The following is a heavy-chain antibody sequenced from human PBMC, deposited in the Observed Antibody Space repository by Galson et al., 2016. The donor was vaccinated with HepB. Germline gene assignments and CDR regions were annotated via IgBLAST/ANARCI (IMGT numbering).Heavy chain of an antibody. J-gene: IGHJ1*01. D-gene: IGHD6-19*01. CDR1: GFTFSSYA. CDR3: AKAVEAGGAVGAKH. CDR2: ISGSGGRT. Sequence: SLRLSCAASGFTFSSYAMSWVRQAPGKGLEWVSTISGSGGRTDYADSVKGRFTISRDNSKNTMYLQMNNLRAEDTAVYYCAKAVEAGGAVGAKHWGQGTLVTVSS. V-gene: IGHV3-23*01.